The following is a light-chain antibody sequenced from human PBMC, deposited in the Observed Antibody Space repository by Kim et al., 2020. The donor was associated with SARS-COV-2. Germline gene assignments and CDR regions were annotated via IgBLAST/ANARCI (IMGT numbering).Light chain of an antibody. Sequence: ALGQTVRITCQGDSLKSYYASWYQQEPGQAPVLVIYGKSNRPSGIPDRFSGSSSGNTASLTITGAQAEDEADYYCNSRDSSGNHWVFGGGTQLTVL. CDR3: NSRDSSGNHWV. CDR2: GKS. J-gene: IGLJ3*02. CDR1: SLKSYY. V-gene: IGLV3-19*01.